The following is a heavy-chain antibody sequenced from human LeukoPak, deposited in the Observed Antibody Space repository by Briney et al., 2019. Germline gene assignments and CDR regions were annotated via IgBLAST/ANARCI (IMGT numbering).Heavy chain of an antibody. Sequence: PSETLSLTCTVSGGSISSYYWSWIRQPPGKGLEWIGYIYYSGSTNYNPSLKSRVTISVDTSKNQFSLKLSSVTAADTAVYYCATTMVRGDNWFDPWGQGTLVTVSS. CDR2: IYYSGST. J-gene: IGHJ5*02. CDR1: GGSISSYY. V-gene: IGHV4-59*08. CDR3: ATTMVRGDNWFDP. D-gene: IGHD3-10*01.